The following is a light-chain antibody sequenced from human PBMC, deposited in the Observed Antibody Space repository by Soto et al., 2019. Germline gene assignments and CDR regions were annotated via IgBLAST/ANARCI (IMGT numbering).Light chain of an antibody. Sequence: QSALTQPASASGSPGQSVTISCTGTSSDVGGYNYVSWYQHHPGKAPKLMLYGVSDRPSGISNRFSGSKSGNTASLTISGLQAEDEADYYCGSYTSSSTLIFGGGTKLTVL. CDR2: GVS. V-gene: IGLV2-14*01. CDR1: SSDVGGYNY. J-gene: IGLJ2*01. CDR3: GSYTSSSTLI.